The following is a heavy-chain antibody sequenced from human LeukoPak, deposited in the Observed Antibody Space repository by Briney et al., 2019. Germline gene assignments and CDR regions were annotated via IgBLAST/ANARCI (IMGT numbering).Heavy chain of an antibody. CDR3: ARGASYYDYVWGSYRYTQLYYFDY. CDR1: GGSFSGYY. D-gene: IGHD3-16*02. Sequence: WETLSLTCAVYGGSFSGYYWSWIRQPPGKGLEWIGSIYYSGSTYYNPSLKSRFTISVDTSKNQFSLKLSSVTAADTAVYYCARGASYYDYVWGSYRYTQLYYFDYWGQGTLVTVSS. J-gene: IGHJ4*02. V-gene: IGHV4-34*01. CDR2: IYYSGST.